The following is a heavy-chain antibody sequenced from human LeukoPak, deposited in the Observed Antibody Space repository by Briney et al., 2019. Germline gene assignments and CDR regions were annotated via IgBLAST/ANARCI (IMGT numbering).Heavy chain of an antibody. J-gene: IGHJ4*02. CDR2: INPNSGGT. CDR3: ARDYYGGYPFDY. CDR1: GYTFTGYY. D-gene: IGHD4-17*01. V-gene: IGHV1-2*06. Sequence: ASVKVSCKASGYTFTGYYMHWVRQAPGQGLEWMGRINPNSGGTNYAQKFQGRVTMTRDTSISTAYMELSRLRPDDTAVYYCARDYYGGYPFDYWGQGTLVTVSS.